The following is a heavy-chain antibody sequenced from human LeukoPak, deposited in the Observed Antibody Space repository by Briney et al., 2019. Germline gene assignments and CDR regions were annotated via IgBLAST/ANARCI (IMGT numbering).Heavy chain of an antibody. D-gene: IGHD2-2*01. CDR3: AKDREYQPFDY. CDR1: GFTFSSYG. Sequence: PGGSLRLSCAASGFTFSSYGMHWVRQAPGKGLEGVAVISYDGSNKYYADSVKGRFTISRDNSKNTLYLQMNSLRAEDTAVYYWAKDREYQPFDYWGQGTLVTVSS. V-gene: IGHV3-30*18. CDR2: ISYDGSNK. J-gene: IGHJ4*02.